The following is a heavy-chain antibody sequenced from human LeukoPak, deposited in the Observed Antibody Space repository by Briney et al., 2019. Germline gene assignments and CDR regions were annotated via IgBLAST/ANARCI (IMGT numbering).Heavy chain of an antibody. J-gene: IGHJ6*02. D-gene: IGHD2-15*01. CDR3: ARDRSCCSGGSCYSCYYYGMDV. V-gene: IGHV1-18*01. CDR1: GYTFTSYG. Sequence: ASVKVSCKASGYTFTSYGISWVRQAPGQGLEWIGWISAYNGNTNYAQKLQGRVTMTTDTSTSTAYMELRSLRSDDTAVYYCARDRSCCSGGSCYSCYYYGMDVWGQGTTVTVSS. CDR2: ISAYNGNT.